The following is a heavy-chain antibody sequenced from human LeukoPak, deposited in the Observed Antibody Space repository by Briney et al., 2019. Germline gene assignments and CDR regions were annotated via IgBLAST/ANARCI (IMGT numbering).Heavy chain of an antibody. CDR2: IIPIFGTA. V-gene: IGHV1-69*13. J-gene: IGHJ5*02. CDR3: ARDPSSPYYDFWSGPNWFDP. Sequence: ASVKVSCKASGGTFSSYAISWVRQAPGQGLEWMGVIIPIFGTANYAQKFQGRVTIAADESTSTAYMELSSLRSEDTAVYYCARDPSSPYYDFWSGPNWFDPWGQGTLVTVSS. D-gene: IGHD3-3*01. CDR1: GGTFSSYA.